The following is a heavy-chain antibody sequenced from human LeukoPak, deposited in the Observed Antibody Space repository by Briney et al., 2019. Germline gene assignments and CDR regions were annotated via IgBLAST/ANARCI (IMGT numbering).Heavy chain of an antibody. V-gene: IGHV4-34*01. CDR1: GGSFSDYY. J-gene: IGHJ4*02. Sequence: KSSETLSLTCAVYGGSFSDYYWSWIRQPPGKGLEWIGEINHSGSTNYNPSLKSRVTISVDTSKNQFSLKLSSVTAADTAVYYCARRKRDGYNWYFDYWGQGTLVTVSS. CDR3: ARRKRDGYNWYFDY. D-gene: IGHD5-24*01. CDR2: INHSGST.